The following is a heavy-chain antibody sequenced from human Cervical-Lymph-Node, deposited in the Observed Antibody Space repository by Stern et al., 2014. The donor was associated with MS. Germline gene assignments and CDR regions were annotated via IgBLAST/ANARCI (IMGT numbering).Heavy chain of an antibody. V-gene: IGHV4-4*07. CDR3: ARDRGQVAQSDYYFDY. CDR1: GGSISSYY. D-gene: IGHD3-10*01. Sequence: QLQLQESGPGLVKPSETLSLTCTVSGGSISSYYWSWIRQPAGKGLEWIGRIYTSGSTNYNPSLKSRVTMSLDTSKNQFSLKLSSVTAADTAVYYCARDRGQVAQSDYYFDYWGQGTLVTVSS. J-gene: IGHJ4*02. CDR2: IYTSGST.